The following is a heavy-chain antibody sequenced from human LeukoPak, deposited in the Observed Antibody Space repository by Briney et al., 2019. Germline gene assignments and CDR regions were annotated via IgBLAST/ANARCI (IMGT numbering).Heavy chain of an antibody. J-gene: IGHJ3*02. CDR3: ARTRIHAFDI. D-gene: IGHD2-15*01. CDR2: IYYSGST. Sequence: PSETLSLTCTVSGGSISSSSYYWGWIRQPPGKGLGWIGSIYYSGSTYYNPSLKSRVTISVDTSKNQFSLKLSSVTAADTAVYYCARTRIHAFDIWGQGTMVTVSS. V-gene: IGHV4-39*01. CDR1: GGSISSSSYY.